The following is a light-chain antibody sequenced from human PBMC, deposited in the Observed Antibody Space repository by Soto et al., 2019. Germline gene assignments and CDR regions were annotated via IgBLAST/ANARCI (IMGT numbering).Light chain of an antibody. CDR3: QQYDDWLRLT. CDR2: GAS. J-gene: IGKJ4*01. CDR1: QSVNIY. V-gene: IGKV3D-15*01. Sequence: EIVMTQSPATLSVSPGERATLSFGASQSVNIYLAWYQQKPGQAPRLLIFGASYRATGIPARFSGSGSGTEFNLTISSLQSEDFAVYFCQQYDDWLRLTFGGGTKVDIK.